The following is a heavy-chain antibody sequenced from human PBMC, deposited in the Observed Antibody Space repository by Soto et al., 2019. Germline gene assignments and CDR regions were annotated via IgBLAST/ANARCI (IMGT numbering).Heavy chain of an antibody. J-gene: IGHJ2*01. CDR3: ASGGSTNWYFDL. D-gene: IGHD2-15*01. CDR1: GYTFTNSG. Sequence: ASVKVSCKASGYTFTNSGISWVRQAPGQGLEWMGIINPSGGSTSYAQKFQGRVTMTRDTSTSTVYMELSSLRSEDTAVYYCASGGSTNWYFDLWGRGTLVTVSS. V-gene: IGHV1-46*03. CDR2: INPSGGST.